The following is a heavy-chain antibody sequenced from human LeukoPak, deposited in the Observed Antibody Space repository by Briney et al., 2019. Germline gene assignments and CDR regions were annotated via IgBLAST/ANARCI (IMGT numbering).Heavy chain of an antibody. D-gene: IGHD4-17*01. CDR3: ARTDDYGDYDEY. J-gene: IGHJ4*02. V-gene: IGHV3-30*03. CDR2: VSNDGRTT. Sequence: SGGSLRLSCAASGFTFSNYGIHWVRQAPGKGLEWVTVVSNDGRTTYYADSVKGRFTISRDNSKNTLYLQMNRLRSEDTAIYYCARTDDYGDYDEYWGQGTLVTVSS. CDR1: GFTFSNYG.